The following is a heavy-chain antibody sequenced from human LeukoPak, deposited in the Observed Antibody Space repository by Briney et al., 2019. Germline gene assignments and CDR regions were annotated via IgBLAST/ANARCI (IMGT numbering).Heavy chain of an antibody. CDR1: GFIFSNYA. CDR2: ISGSGGSI. D-gene: IGHD6-6*01. V-gene: IGHV3-23*01. J-gene: IGHJ4*02. CDR3: ARAASSSSDY. Sequence: PGGSLRLSCAASGFIFSNYAMSWVRQAPGKGLEWVAGISGSGGSIYYADSVKGRFTISRDNSKNTLSLQMNSLRAEDTAVYFCARAASSSSDYWGQGTLVTVSS.